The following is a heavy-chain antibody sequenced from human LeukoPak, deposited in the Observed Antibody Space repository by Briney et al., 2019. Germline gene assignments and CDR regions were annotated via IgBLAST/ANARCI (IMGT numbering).Heavy chain of an antibody. CDR3: ARGSDYGDYLNWFDP. J-gene: IGHJ5*02. D-gene: IGHD4-17*01. CDR2: IYYSGST. Sequence: SQTLSLTCTVSGGSISSGDYYWSWIRQPPGKGLEWIGYIYYSGSTYYNPSLKSRVTISVDTSKNQFSLKLSSVTAADTAVYYCARGSDYGDYLNWFDPWGQGTLVTVSS. V-gene: IGHV4-30-4*01. CDR1: GGSISSGDYY.